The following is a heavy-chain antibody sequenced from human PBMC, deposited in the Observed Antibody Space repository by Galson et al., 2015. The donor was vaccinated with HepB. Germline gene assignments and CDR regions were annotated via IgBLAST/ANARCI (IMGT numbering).Heavy chain of an antibody. CDR2: INPNSGGT. V-gene: IGHV1-2*02. D-gene: IGHD3-22*01. CDR1: RYTFTDYS. Sequence: SVKVSCKASRYTFTDYSIHWVRQAPGQGLEWMGWINPNSGGTKNAQKFQGRVTMTRDTTISTAYMELSRLTSDDTAVYYCAKRGEPDGGYFKFDHWGQGTMVTVSS. J-gene: IGHJ5*02. CDR3: AKRGEPDGGYFKFDH.